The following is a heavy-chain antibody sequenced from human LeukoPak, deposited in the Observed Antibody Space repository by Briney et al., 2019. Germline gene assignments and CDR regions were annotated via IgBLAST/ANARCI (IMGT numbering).Heavy chain of an antibody. Sequence: SETLSLTCTVSGVSISDSYWSWIRQPPGKALEWIGFMYYDGGTNYSPSLKSRVTISLDTSKNQFSLQLTSVTAADTAVYYCARDSGDYHADYYKGLDVWGRGIMVTVSS. D-gene: IGHD4-17*01. J-gene: IGHJ6*02. CDR1: GVSISDSY. V-gene: IGHV4-59*01. CDR3: ARDSGDYHADYYKGLDV. CDR2: MYYDGGT.